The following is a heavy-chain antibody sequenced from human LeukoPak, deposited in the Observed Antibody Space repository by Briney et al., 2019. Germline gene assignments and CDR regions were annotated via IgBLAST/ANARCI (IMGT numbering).Heavy chain of an antibody. J-gene: IGHJ4*02. CDR3: ARDLPFED. CDR2: VYPSSGGT. CDR1: GYTFTNYH. D-gene: IGHD2/OR15-2a*01. V-gene: IGHV1-2*06. Sequence: ASVKVSCKASGYTFTNYHMHWVRQAPGQGLEWMGRVYPSSGGTNYAQKFQGRITLTTDTSINTAYMELSRLRFDDTAVYYCARDLPFEDWGQGTLVTVSS.